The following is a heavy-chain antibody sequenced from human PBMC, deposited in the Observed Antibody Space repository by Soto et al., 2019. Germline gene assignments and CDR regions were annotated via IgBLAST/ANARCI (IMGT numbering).Heavy chain of an antibody. Sequence: PGGSLRLSCAASGFTFSIYAMSWVRQAPGKGLEWVSAIANSGGRTYYADSVKGRFTISRDNSKNMLSLQMNSLRADDTAVYYCAKDGRAYSQEHFDYWGQGTLVTVSS. J-gene: IGHJ4*02. D-gene: IGHD5-18*01. CDR3: AKDGRAYSQEHFDY. CDR2: IANSGGRT. CDR1: GFTFSIYA. V-gene: IGHV3-23*01.